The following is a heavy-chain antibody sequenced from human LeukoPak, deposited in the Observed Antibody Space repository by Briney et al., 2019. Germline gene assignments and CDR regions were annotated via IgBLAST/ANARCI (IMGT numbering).Heavy chain of an antibody. CDR3: ARDAPPCDF. CDR1: GFTFSTYW. J-gene: IGHJ4*02. CDR2: INQDGSKK. Sequence: PGGSLRLSCAASGFTFSTYWMTWVRQAPGKGLEWVANINQDGSKKYYVDSVKGRFTIPRDNAKNSLYLQMNSPRAEDTAVYYCARDAPPCDFWGQGTLVTVSS. V-gene: IGHV3-7*01.